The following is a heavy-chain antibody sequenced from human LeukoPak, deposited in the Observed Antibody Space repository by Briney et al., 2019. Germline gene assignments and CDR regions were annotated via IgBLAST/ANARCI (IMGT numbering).Heavy chain of an antibody. CDR1: GFTFSSYS. CDR3: ARYDSSGLEAFDI. CDR2: INHSGST. D-gene: IGHD3-22*01. Sequence: GSLRLSCAASGFTFSSYSMNWVRQPPGKGLEWIGEINHSGSTNYNPSLKSRVTISVDTSKNQFSLKLSSVTAADTAVYYCARYDSSGLEAFDIWGQGTMVTVSS. V-gene: IGHV4-34*01. J-gene: IGHJ3*02.